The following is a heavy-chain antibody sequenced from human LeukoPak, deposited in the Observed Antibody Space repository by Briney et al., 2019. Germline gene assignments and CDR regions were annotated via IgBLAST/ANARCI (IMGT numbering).Heavy chain of an antibody. V-gene: IGHV1-69*01. D-gene: IGHD3-9*01. J-gene: IGHJ5*02. CDR3: ARGRSGFDWDDGGGFDP. Sequence: SVKVSCKASGGTFNTYGVGWVRQAAGQGLEWMGGIIPSSGTTNYAQKFQGRVTITADESTSTAYMDLSSLTSQDTAVYYCARGRSGFDWDDGGGFDPWGQGTLVTVSS. CDR1: GGTFNTYG. CDR2: IIPSSGTT.